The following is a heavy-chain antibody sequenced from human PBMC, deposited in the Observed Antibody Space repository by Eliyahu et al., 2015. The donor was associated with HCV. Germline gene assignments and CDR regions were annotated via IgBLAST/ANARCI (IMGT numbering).Heavy chain of an antibody. CDR1: GFIFNTYW. Sequence: EVQLEESGGGLVQPGGSLRLSCAASGFIFNTYWMTWVRQAPGKGLEWVASIKEDETEKYYADSVRDRFTISRNNAENSLYLQMNSLRDEDTAVYYCARDLWADFWGQGTLVTVSS. CDR2: IKEDETEK. V-gene: IGHV3-7*04. J-gene: IGHJ4*02. D-gene: IGHD3-10*01. CDR3: ARDLWADF.